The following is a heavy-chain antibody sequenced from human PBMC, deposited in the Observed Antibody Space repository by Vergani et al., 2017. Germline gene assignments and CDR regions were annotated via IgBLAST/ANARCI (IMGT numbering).Heavy chain of an antibody. CDR2: ISGSGGST. Sequence: EVQLLESGGGLVQPGGSLRLSCAASGFTFSSYVMSWVRPAPGKGLEWVAAISGSGGSTYYADSLKGRFTISRDNSKNTLYLQMNSLRAEDTAVYYCAKDLRIAAAGFDYWGQGTLVTVSS. D-gene: IGHD6-13*01. V-gene: IGHV3-23*01. J-gene: IGHJ4*02. CDR3: AKDLRIAAAGFDY. CDR1: GFTFSSYV.